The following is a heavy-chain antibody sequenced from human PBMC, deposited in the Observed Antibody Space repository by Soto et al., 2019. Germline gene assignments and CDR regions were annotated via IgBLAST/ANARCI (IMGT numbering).Heavy chain of an antibody. D-gene: IGHD6-13*01. J-gene: IGHJ6*02. CDR2: IIPIFGTA. Sequence: ASVKVSCKASGGTFSSYAISWVRQAPGQGLEWMGGIIPIFGTANYAQKFQGRVTITADESTSTAYMELSSLRSEDTAVYYCASSYSSSWAKVVYGMDVWGQGTTVTV. V-gene: IGHV1-69*13. CDR1: GGTFSSYA. CDR3: ASSYSSSWAKVVYGMDV.